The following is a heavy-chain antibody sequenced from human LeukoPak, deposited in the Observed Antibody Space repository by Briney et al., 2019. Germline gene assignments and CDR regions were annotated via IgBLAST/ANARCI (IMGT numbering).Heavy chain of an antibody. V-gene: IGHV3-30*04. J-gene: IGHJ4*02. D-gene: IGHD4-17*01. CDR2: ISYDGNNK. Sequence: PGGSLRLSCAASGFTFSSYAMHWVRQAPGKGLEWVAVISYDGNNKYYADSVRGRFTISRDNSKNTLYLQMNSLRAEDTAVYYLARDQDNSGDYWDPDYGGQGTLFTVS. CDR1: GFTFSSYA. CDR3: ARDQDNSGDYWDPDY.